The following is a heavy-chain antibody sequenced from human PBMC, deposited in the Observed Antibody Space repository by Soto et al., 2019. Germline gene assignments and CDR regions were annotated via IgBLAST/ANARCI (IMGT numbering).Heavy chain of an antibody. V-gene: IGHV1-18*01. J-gene: IGHJ6*02. CDR3: ERDRRAYGMDV. CDR1: GYTFTSYG. CDR2: ISAYNGNT. Sequence: QVQLVQSGAEVKKPGASVKVSCKASGYTFTSYGISWVRQAPGQGLEWMGWISAYNGNTNYAQKRQGRVTMTTDASTSTAYMELRSLRSADTAVYYCERDRRAYGMDVWGQGTTVTVSS.